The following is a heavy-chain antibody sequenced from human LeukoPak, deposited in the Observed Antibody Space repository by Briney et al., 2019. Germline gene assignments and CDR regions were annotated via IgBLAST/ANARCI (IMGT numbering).Heavy chain of an antibody. J-gene: IGHJ4*02. V-gene: IGHV1-2*02. D-gene: IGHD3-22*01. CDR1: GYTFTDYY. CDR2: INPNSGGT. Sequence: GATVKVSCKASGYTFTDYYMHWVRQAPGQGLEWMGWINPNSGGTNYAQKFQGRFTMTRDTSISTAYMELSRLRSDDTAVYYCARDQVYYDSSGLTGVWGQGTLVTVSS. CDR3: ARDQVYYDSSGLTGV.